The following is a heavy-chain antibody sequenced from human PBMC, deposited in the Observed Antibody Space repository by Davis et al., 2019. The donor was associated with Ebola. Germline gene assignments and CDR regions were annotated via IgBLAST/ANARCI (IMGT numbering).Heavy chain of an antibody. Sequence: GESLKISCAASGFTFSSYWMHWVRQAPGKGLVWVSRINSDGSSTSYADSVKGRFTISRDNSMNTLYLQMNSLRADDTAIDYCAKYDVWGSYGGQGTMVTVSS. V-gene: IGHV3-74*01. CDR3: AKYDVWGSY. D-gene: IGHD3-16*01. CDR1: GFTFSSYW. J-gene: IGHJ3*01. CDR2: INSDGSST.